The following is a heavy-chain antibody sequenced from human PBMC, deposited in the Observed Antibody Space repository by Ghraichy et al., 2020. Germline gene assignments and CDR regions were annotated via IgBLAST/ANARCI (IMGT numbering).Heavy chain of an antibody. Sequence: LSLTCAASGFSFSTYSMSWVRQAPGKGLEWVSSISSSSTYIDYADSVKGRFTISRDNAKNSLYLQMNSLRADDTAVYYCARDRGSGWLGAEYFQHWGQGALVTVSS. J-gene: IGHJ1*01. CDR1: GFSFSTYS. CDR3: ARDRGSGWLGAEYFQH. CDR2: ISSSSTYI. V-gene: IGHV3-21*01. D-gene: IGHD6-19*01.